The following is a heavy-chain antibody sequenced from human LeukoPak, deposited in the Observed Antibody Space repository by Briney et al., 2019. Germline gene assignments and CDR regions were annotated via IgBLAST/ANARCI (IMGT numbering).Heavy chain of an antibody. CDR3: ASKGGQLGDYYYMDV. Sequence: SVKVSCKASGGTFSSYAISWVRQAPGQGLEWMGGIIPIFGTANYAQKFQGRVTITTDESTSTAYMELSSLRSEDTAVYYCASKGGQLGDYYYMDVWGKGTTVTVSS. J-gene: IGHJ6*03. CDR1: GGTFSSYA. CDR2: IIPIFGTA. D-gene: IGHD6-6*01. V-gene: IGHV1-69*05.